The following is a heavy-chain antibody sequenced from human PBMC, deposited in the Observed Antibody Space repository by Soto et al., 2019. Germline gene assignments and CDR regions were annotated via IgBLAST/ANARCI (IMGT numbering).Heavy chain of an antibody. J-gene: IGHJ6*02. Sequence: EVQLVESGGGLKQPGGSLRLSCAASGFTFRSHSMNWVRQAPGKGLEWVSYISSSNRTINYADSVKGRFIISRDNAKNSLYLQMHCLRDEDTAVYYCAREGWPLLQTGMDVWGQGTTVTVSS. D-gene: IGHD2-15*01. CDR2: ISSSNRTI. CDR1: GFTFRSHS. V-gene: IGHV3-48*02. CDR3: AREGWPLLQTGMDV.